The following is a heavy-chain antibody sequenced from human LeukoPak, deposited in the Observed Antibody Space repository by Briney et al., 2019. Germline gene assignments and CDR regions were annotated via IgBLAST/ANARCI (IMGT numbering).Heavy chain of an antibody. V-gene: IGHV3-7*03. Sequence: GGSLRLSCAASGSTFSSYWMSWVRQAPGKGLEWVANIKQDGSEKYYVDSVKGRFTISRDNAKNSLYLQMNSLRAEDTAVYYCARRGVVDYGMDVWGKGTTVTVSS. D-gene: IGHD2-15*01. CDR1: GSTFSSYW. J-gene: IGHJ6*04. CDR3: ARRGVVDYGMDV. CDR2: IKQDGSEK.